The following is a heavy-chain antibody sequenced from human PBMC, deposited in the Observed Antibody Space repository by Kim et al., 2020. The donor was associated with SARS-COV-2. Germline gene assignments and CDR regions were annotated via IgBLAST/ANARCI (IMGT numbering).Heavy chain of an antibody. CDR1: GGSISSYY. CDR2: IYYSGST. V-gene: IGHV4-59*01. D-gene: IGHD1-26*01. CDR3: AGTGSGSYYVXYXYGMDV. J-gene: IGHJ6*02. Sequence: SETLSLTCTVSGGSISSYYWSWIRQPPGKGLEWIGYIYYSGSTNYNPSLKSRVTXSVDTXKNQFPXKLSSVTAADTAVYYCAGTGSGSYYVXYXYGMDVWGQGTTVTVSS.